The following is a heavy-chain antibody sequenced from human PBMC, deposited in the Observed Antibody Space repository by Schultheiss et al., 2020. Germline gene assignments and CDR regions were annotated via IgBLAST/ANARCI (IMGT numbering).Heavy chain of an antibody. J-gene: IGHJ4*02. D-gene: IGHD1-26*01. CDR3: ASLTVGATETIDY. CDR1: GYTFTGYY. Sequence: ASVKVSCKASGYTFTGYYMHWVRQAPGQGLEWMGWINPNSGGTNYAQKFQGRVTMTRDTSISTAYMELSRLRSDDTAVYYCASLTVGATETIDYWGQGTLVTVSS. CDR2: INPNSGGT. V-gene: IGHV1-2*02.